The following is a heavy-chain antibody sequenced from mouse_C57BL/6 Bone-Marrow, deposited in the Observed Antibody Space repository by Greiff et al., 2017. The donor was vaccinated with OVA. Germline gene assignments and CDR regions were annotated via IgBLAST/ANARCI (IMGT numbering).Heavy chain of an antibody. CDR2: ISSGSSTI. Sequence: DVHLVESGGGLVKPGGSLKLSCAASGFTFSDYGMHWVRQAPEKGLEWVAYISSGSSTIYYADTVKGRFTISRDNAKNTLFLQMTSLRSEDTAMYYCARPVVAPHWYFDIWGTGTTVTVSS. V-gene: IGHV5-17*01. J-gene: IGHJ1*03. CDR1: GFTFSDYG. D-gene: IGHD1-1*01. CDR3: ARPVVAPHWYFDI.